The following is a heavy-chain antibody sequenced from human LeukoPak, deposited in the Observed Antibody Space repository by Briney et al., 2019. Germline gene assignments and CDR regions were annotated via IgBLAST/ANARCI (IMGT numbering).Heavy chain of an antibody. J-gene: IGHJ4*02. Sequence: SETLSLNCTVSGGSISSYYWRWIRQPPGKGLEWIGYIYYSGSTNYNPSLKSRVTISVDTSKNQFSLKLSSVTAADTAVYYCARVTWGLYDYWGQGTLVTVSS. CDR2: IYYSGST. V-gene: IGHV4-59*01. CDR3: ARVTWGLYDY. CDR1: GGSISSYY. D-gene: IGHD7-27*01.